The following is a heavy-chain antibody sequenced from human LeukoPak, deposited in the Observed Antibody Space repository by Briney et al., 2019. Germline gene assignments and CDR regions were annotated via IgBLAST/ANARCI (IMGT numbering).Heavy chain of an antibody. V-gene: IGHV3-48*03. CDR1: GFTFSSYE. Sequence: GGSLRLSCAASGFTFSSYEMNWVRQAPGKGLKWLSYISSSGSTIYYADSVKGRFTISRDNAKNSLYLQMNSLRAEDTAVYYCARIAVAGTWGFDPWGQGTLVTVSS. D-gene: IGHD6-19*01. CDR2: ISSSGSTI. CDR3: ARIAVAGTWGFDP. J-gene: IGHJ5*02.